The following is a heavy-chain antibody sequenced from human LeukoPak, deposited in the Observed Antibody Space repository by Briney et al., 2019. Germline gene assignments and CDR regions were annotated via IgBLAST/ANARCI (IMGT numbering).Heavy chain of an antibody. V-gene: IGHV4-4*07. J-gene: IGHJ4*02. CDR2: IYTSGST. D-gene: IGHD6-19*01. CDR1: GVSISSYY. Sequence: PSETLSLTCTVSGVSISSYYWSWIRQPAGKGLEWIGRIYTSGSTNYNPSLKSRVTMSVDTSKNQFSLKLSSVTAADTAVYYCARAQGSRYSSGWSFDYWGQGTLVTVSS. CDR3: ARAQGSRYSSGWSFDY.